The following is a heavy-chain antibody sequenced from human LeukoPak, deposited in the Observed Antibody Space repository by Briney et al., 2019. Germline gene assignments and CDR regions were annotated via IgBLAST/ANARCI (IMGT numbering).Heavy chain of an antibody. CDR2: IYYSGNT. Sequence: PSETLSLTCTVSGGSISSSSYNWGWIRQSPGKGLEWIASIYYSGNTYYNPSLKSRVTISVDTSKNQFSLNLTSVTAADTAVYYCARMGQVGATDGRRDAFDIWGQGTMVTVSS. CDR3: ARMGQVGATDGRRDAFDI. J-gene: IGHJ3*02. D-gene: IGHD1-26*01. V-gene: IGHV4-39*01. CDR1: GGSISSSSYN.